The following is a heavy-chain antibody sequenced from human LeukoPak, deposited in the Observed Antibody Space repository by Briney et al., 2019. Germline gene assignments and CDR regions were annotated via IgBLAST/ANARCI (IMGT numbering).Heavy chain of an antibody. Sequence: ASVKVSCKASGYTFTSYDINWVRQATGQGLEWMGWMNPNSGNTGHAQKFQGRVTMTRNTSISTAYMELSSLRSEDTAVYYCARRVVAATRDWFDPWGQGTLVTVSS. CDR1: GYTFTSYD. CDR2: MNPNSGNT. V-gene: IGHV1-8*01. CDR3: ARRVVAATRDWFDP. D-gene: IGHD2-15*01. J-gene: IGHJ5*02.